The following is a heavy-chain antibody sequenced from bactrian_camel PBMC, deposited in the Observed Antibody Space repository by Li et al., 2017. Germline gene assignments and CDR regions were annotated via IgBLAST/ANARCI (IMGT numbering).Heavy chain of an antibody. D-gene: IGHD6*01. CDR2: ISASGVA. CDR3: ARPSYWVCGSAGILGGLKSGH. CDR1: GFTFSSYC. Sequence: HVQLVESGGGSVQSGGSLRLSCAASGFTFSSYCMGWFRQTPGKEREGVAAISASGVADYADSVKGRFTISRENDQNTLYLQMNSLKPDDTGVYYCARPSYWVCGSAGILGGLKSGHWGQG. V-gene: IGHV3S55*01. J-gene: IGHJ4*01.